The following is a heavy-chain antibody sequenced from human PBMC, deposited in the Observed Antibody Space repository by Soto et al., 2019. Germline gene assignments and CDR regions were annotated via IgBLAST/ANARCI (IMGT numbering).Heavy chain of an antibody. V-gene: IGHV3-53*01. Sequence: GGSLRLSCAASGFTVSSNYMSWVRQAPGKGLEWVSVIYSGGSTYYADSVKGRFTISRDNPKNTLYLQMNSLRAEDTAVYHCARNTPFSGNDYWGQGTLVTV. D-gene: IGHD3-10*01. J-gene: IGHJ4*02. CDR1: GFTVSSNY. CDR2: IYSGGST. CDR3: ARNTPFSGNDY.